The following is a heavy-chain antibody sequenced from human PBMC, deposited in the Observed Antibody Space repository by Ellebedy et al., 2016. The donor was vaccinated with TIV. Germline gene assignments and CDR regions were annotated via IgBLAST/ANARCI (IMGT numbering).Heavy chain of an antibody. D-gene: IGHD5-18*01. CDR1: GFTFGDYA. J-gene: IGHJ4*02. CDR2: IRSKAYGGTT. V-gene: IGHV3-49*03. Sequence: GESLKISXTASGFTFGDYAMSWFRQAPGKGLEWVGFIRSKAYGGTTEYAASVKGRFTISRDDSKSIAYLQMNSLKTEDTAVYYCTRVGGLRPFDYWGQGTLVTVSS. CDR3: TRVGGLRPFDY.